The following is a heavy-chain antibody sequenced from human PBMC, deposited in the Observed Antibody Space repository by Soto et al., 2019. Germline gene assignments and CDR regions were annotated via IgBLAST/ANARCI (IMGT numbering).Heavy chain of an antibody. CDR3: ARDLAYDYVWLSYY. CDR1: GYTFTSYG. V-gene: IGHV1-18*01. CDR2: ISAYNGNT. Sequence: QVQLVQSGAEVKKPGASVKVSCKASGYTFTSYGISWVRQAPGQGLEWMGWISAYNGNTNYAQKLQGRVTMTTDTSTSTAYMELRNLRSDDTRLSLRARDLAYDYVWLSYYWGQGTLVTVSS. J-gene: IGHJ4*02. D-gene: IGHD3-16*01.